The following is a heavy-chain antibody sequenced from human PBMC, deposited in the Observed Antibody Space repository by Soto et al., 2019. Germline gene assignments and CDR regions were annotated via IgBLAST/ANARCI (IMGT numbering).Heavy chain of an antibody. J-gene: IGHJ4*02. V-gene: IGHV3-21*01. CDR1: GFTFSTYG. CDR2: ISSGSSYI. CDR3: ERVFGGHYYGSGRFDY. Sequence: EVHLVESGGGLVKPGGSLRLSCAASGFTFSTYGMNWVRQAPGKGLEWVSSISSGSSYIYYADSVKGRFTISRDNAKNSLSLHMISLRAENSAVYYCERVFGGHYYGSGRFDYWGQGTLVTVSS. D-gene: IGHD3-10*01.